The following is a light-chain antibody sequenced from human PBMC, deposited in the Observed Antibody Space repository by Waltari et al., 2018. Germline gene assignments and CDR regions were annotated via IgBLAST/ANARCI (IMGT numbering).Light chain of an antibody. CDR2: KAS. CDR3: LHYNSYPRT. J-gene: IGKJ1*01. Sequence: DIQMTQSPSTLSASVGARVTITCRASQSISSWLAWYQQKPGKAPKLLIYKASSLETGVPSRFSGSGSGTEFTLTISSLQSDDFATFYCLHYNSYPRTFGQGTKVEIK. CDR1: QSISSW. V-gene: IGKV1-5*03.